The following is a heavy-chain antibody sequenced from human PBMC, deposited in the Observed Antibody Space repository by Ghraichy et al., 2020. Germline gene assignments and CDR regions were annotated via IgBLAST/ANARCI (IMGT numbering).Heavy chain of an antibody. D-gene: IGHD3-10*01. CDR2: IYIGGST. J-gene: IGHJ4*02. CDR1: RFSVSSYY. CDR3: ARGRFGDFYFDS. Sequence: GGSRRLSCTASRFSVSSYYMTWVRQAPGKGLDWVSVIYIGGSTYYADSVKGRFTISRDNSKNTLYLQMNSLSTDDTAVYYCARGRFGDFYFDSWGQGTLVTVSS. V-gene: IGHV3-66*02.